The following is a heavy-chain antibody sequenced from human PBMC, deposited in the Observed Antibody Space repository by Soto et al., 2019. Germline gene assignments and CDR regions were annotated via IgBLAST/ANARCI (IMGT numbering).Heavy chain of an antibody. V-gene: IGHV4-59*01. J-gene: IGHJ6*02. CDR2: VYLIGST. Sequence: QVQLQESGPGLVKSSENLSLTCSDSVCSITPYHWSWLRQAPGKGLEWLVAVYLIGSTNYSPSLESRLPIWMATSRSQFSLQLSSVTAADTAVYYCERIFYDFYAMDVWGQGTTVIVSS. D-gene: IGHD3-3*01. CDR3: ERIFYDFYAMDV. CDR1: VCSITPYH.